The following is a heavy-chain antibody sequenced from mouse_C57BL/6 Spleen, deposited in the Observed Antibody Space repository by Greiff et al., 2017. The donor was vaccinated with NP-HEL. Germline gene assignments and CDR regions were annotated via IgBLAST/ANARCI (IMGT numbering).Heavy chain of an antibody. Sequence: QVQLQQSGAELAKPGASVKLSCKASGYTFTSYWMHWVKQRPGQGLEWIGYINPSSGYTKYNQKFKDKATLTADNSSSTAYMQLSSLTYEDSAVYYCARTHYYGSSYEGYFDVWGTGTTVTVSS. CDR2: INPSSGYT. V-gene: IGHV1-7*01. CDR1: GYTFTSYW. CDR3: ARTHYYGSSYEGYFDV. J-gene: IGHJ1*03. D-gene: IGHD1-1*01.